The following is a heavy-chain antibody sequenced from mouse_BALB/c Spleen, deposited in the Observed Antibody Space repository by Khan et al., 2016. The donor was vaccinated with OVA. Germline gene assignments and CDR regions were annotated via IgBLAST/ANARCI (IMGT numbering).Heavy chain of an antibody. D-gene: IGHD1-1*01. J-gene: IGHJ4*01. Sequence: EVQLQESGPGLVKPSQSLSLTCTVTGYSITSNYAWNWIRQFPGNKLEWMGYISYSGSTSYNPSLKSRISITRDTSKNQFFLQLSSVTTEDTATYYCARGNYYGYAMDDWGQGTPVTVSS. CDR2: ISYSGST. CDR1: GYSITSNYA. V-gene: IGHV3-2*02. CDR3: ARGNYYGYAMDD.